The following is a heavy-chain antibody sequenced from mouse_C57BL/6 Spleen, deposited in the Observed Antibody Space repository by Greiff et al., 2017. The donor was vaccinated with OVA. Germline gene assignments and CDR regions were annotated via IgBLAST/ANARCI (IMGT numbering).Heavy chain of an antibody. CDR3: ARDDYVLDY. CDR1: GFTFSSYA. Sequence: EVKLVESGGGLVKPGGSLKLSCAASGFTFSSYAMSWVRQTPEKRLEWVATISDGGSYTYYPDNVKGRFTISRDNAKNNLYLQMSHLKSEDTAMYYCARDDYVLDYWGQGTTLTVSS. CDR2: ISDGGSYT. D-gene: IGHD2-4*01. J-gene: IGHJ2*01. V-gene: IGHV5-4*01.